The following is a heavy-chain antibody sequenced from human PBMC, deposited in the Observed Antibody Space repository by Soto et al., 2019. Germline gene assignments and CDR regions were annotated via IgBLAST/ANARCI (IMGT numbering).Heavy chain of an antibody. J-gene: IGHJ4*02. D-gene: IGHD5-18*01. CDR3: ARGEDTAMVYAAGVNFDY. CDR2: IYYSGST. Sequence: SETLSLTCTVSGGSISSGGYYWSWIRQHPGKGLEWIGYIYYSGSTYYNPSLKSRVTISVDTSKNQFSLKLSSVTAADTAVYYCARGEDTAMVYAAGVNFDYWGQGTLVTVSS. V-gene: IGHV4-31*03. CDR1: GGSISSGGYY.